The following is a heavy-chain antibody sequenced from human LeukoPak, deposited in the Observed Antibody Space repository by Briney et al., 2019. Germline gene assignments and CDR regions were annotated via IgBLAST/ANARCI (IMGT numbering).Heavy chain of an antibody. D-gene: IGHD3-3*01. Sequence: GASVKVSCTASGGTFSSYAISWVRQAPGQGLEWMGGIIPIFGTANYAQKFQGRVTITADESTSTAYMELSSLRSEDTAVYYCARDRAPYDFWSGYQYNWFDPWGQGTLVTVSS. V-gene: IGHV1-69*13. CDR1: GGTFSSYA. CDR3: ARDRAPYDFWSGYQYNWFDP. J-gene: IGHJ5*02. CDR2: IIPIFGTA.